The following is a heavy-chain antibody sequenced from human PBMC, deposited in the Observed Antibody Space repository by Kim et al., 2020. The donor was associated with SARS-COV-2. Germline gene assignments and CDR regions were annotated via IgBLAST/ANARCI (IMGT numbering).Heavy chain of an antibody. D-gene: IGHD3-9*01. CDR1: GYTFTSYA. Sequence: ASVKVSCKASGYTFTSYAMNWVRQAPGQGLEWMGWINTNTGNPTYSQGFTGRFVFSLATSVSTAYLQISSLKAEDTAVYYCARDPAPYYDILTGYYGDFDYWGQGTLVTVSS. CDR2: INTNTGNP. J-gene: IGHJ4*02. V-gene: IGHV7-4-1*02. CDR3: ARDPAPYYDILTGYYGDFDY.